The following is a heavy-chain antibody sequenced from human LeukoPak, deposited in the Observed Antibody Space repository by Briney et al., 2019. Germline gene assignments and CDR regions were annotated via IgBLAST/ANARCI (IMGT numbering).Heavy chain of an antibody. D-gene: IGHD2-2*01. V-gene: IGHV3-23*01. CDR2: ISGSGGST. J-gene: IGHJ4*02. CDR3: AKDIGVVVPAAIIVFDY. Sequence: PGGSLRLSCAASGFTFSSYAMSWVRQAPGKGLGWVSAISGSGGSTYYADSVKGRFTISRDNSKNTLYLQMNSLRAEDTAVYYCAKDIGVVVPAAIIVFDYWGQGTLVTVSS. CDR1: GFTFSSYA.